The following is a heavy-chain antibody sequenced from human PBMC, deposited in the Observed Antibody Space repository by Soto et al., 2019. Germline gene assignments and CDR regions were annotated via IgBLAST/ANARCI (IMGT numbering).Heavy chain of an antibody. V-gene: IGHV3-30-3*01. J-gene: IGHJ4*02. CDR3: ARDWSRWDY. D-gene: IGHD2-15*01. Sequence: QVQLVESGGGVVQPGRSLRLSCAASGFTFSSYAMHWVRQAPGKGLEWVAVISYDGSNQYYADSVKGRFTIARDNSKNTLYLQMNSLRAEDTAGYYCARDWSRWDYWGQGTLVTVSS. CDR1: GFTFSSYA. CDR2: ISYDGSNQ.